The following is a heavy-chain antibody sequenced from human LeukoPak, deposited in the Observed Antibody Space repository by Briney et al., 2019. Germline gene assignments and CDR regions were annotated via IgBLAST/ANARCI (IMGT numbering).Heavy chain of an antibody. CDR2: ISGSGSGSII. V-gene: IGHV3-48*03. D-gene: IGHD2-21*02. CDR1: GFTFSS. CDR3: ATFRLTWFDP. J-gene: IGHJ5*02. Sequence: GGSLRLSCAASGFTFSSFSCYEINWVRQAPGKGLERLAYISGSGSGSIIYYADSVKGRFTISRDNAKNSLYLQMNSLRAEDTAIYYCATFRLTWFDPWGQGTLVTVSS.